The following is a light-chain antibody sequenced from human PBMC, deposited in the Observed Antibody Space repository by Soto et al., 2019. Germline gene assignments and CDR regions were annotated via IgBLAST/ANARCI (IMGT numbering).Light chain of an antibody. V-gene: IGKV4-1*01. CDR3: QQYYDTLSLT. CDR1: QSVFYSPNNQDY. CDR2: WAS. Sequence: DIVMTQSPDSLSVSLGERANINCKSSQSVFYSPNNQDYLAWYQVKPGPSPKLLVYWASTRESGVPDRFSGSGSGPDFTLTSSSLQAEDVALYYCQQYYDTLSLTCGGGTKVEIK. J-gene: IGKJ4*01.